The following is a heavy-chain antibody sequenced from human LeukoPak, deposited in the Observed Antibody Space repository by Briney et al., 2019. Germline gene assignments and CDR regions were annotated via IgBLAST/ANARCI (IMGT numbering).Heavy chain of an antibody. J-gene: IGHJ3*02. V-gene: IGHV4-39*07. CDR1: GGSISSSTYY. D-gene: IGHD1-26*01. CDR2: IYYSEST. Sequence: SETLSLTCTVSGGSISSSTYYWGWIRQPPGKGLEWIGTIYYSESTYFNPSLKSRVTISVDTSKNQFSLNLSSVTAADTAVYYCARGPPPTGSYWRSAFDIWGQGTKVTVSS. CDR3: ARGPPPTGSYWRSAFDI.